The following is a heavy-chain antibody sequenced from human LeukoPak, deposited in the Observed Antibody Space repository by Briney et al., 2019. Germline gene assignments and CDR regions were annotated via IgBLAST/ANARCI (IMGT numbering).Heavy chain of an antibody. CDR2: FGPEDGET. V-gene: IGHV1-24*01. CDR3: ATQGYYDFYDVRPPYGMDV. CDR1: GYTLTELS. D-gene: IGHD3-3*01. J-gene: IGHJ6*02. Sequence: ASVKVSCKVSGYTLTELSMHWVRQAPGKGLEWMGGFGPEDGETIYAQKFQGRVTMTEDTSTDTAYMELSSLRSEDTAVYYCATQGYYDFYDVRPPYGMDVWGQGTTVTVSS.